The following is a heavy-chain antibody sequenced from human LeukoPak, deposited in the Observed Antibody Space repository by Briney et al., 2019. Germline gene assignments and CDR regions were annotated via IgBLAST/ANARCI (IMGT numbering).Heavy chain of an antibody. CDR1: GYSFNSYW. J-gene: IGHJ3*02. D-gene: IGHD1-26*01. V-gene: IGHV5-51*01. CDR2: ICPGDSDT. Sequence: GESLKISCKGSGYSFNSYWIGWVRQMPGKGLEWMGIICPGDSDTRYSPSFQGQVTISADKSISTAYLQWSSLKASDTAMYYCARFGLGSGRYGAFDIWGRGTMVTASS. CDR3: ARFGLGSGRYGAFDI.